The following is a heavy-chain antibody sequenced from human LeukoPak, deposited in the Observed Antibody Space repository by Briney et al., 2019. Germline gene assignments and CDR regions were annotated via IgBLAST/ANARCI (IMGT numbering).Heavy chain of an antibody. CDR2: ISSDGSST. CDR3: ARGYSYGHGGYFDY. V-gene: IGHV3-74*01. Sequence: GGSLRLSCAASGFIFSSYWVHWVRQAPGKGLVWVSRISSDGSSTTYAESVNGRFTISRDNAKNTLYLQMNSPRAEDTAVYYCARGYSYGHGGYFDYWGQGTLVTVSS. J-gene: IGHJ4*02. D-gene: IGHD5-18*01. CDR1: GFIFSSYW.